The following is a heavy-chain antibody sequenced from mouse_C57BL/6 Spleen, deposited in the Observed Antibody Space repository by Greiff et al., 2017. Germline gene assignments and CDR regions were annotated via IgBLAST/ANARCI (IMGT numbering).Heavy chain of an antibody. J-gene: IGHJ4*01. CDR1: GFTFSDYG. CDR3: ARRNGSSFYYYDMDY. CDR2: ISSGSGTI. Sequence: VQLKESGGGLVKPGGSLKLSCAASGFTFSDYGMHWVRQAPEKGLEWVAYISSGSGTIYYADKVKGRITISRDNAKNTLFLQMTSLRSEDTAMYYCARRNGSSFYYYDMDYWGQGTSVTVSS. D-gene: IGHD1-1*01. V-gene: IGHV5-17*01.